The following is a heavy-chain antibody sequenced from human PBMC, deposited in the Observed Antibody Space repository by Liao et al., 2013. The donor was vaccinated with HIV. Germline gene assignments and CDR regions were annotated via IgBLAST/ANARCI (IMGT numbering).Heavy chain of an antibody. D-gene: IGHD5-18*01. V-gene: IGHV4-4*07. CDR3: AKGALRSPTGSSFDL. CDR2: VHSGGSA. J-gene: IGHJ4*02. CDR1: GGSINTYY. Sequence: QVQLQESGPGLVKPSETLSLTCSLSGGSINTYYWNWIRQPAGKGLEWIGRVHSGGSANYSPSLRSRATISVDTSKNHFSLILTSVTAADTAVYYCAKGALRSPTGSSFDLWGRGTLVTVSS.